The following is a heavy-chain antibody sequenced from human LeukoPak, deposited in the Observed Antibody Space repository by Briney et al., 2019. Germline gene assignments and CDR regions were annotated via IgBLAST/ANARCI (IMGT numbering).Heavy chain of an antibody. CDR2: INPNSGGT. CDR3: ARKDIAVAGLHYYGMDV. CDR1: GYTFTDYC. D-gene: IGHD6-19*01. V-gene: IGHV1-2*02. J-gene: IGHJ6*02. Sequence: ASVNVSCKASGYTFTDYCMHWVRQAPGRGREGMGWINPNSGGTNYAQKFRGRVTMTRDTSISTAYMELSRLRSDDTAVYFCARKDIAVAGLHYYGMDVWGQGTTVTVSS.